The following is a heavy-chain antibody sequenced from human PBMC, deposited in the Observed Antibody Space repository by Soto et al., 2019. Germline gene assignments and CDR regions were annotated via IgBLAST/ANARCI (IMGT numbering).Heavy chain of an antibody. J-gene: IGHJ5*02. V-gene: IGHV4-30-4*01. CDR1: GGSISSGDYY. CDR3: ARGREPHRMGDWFDP. Sequence: TLSLTCTVSGGSISSGDYYWSWIRQPPGKGLEWIGYIYYSGSTYYNPSLKSRVTISVDTSKNQFSLKLSSVTAADTAVYYCARGREPHRMGDWFDPWGQGTLVTVSS. CDR2: IYYSGST. D-gene: IGHD3-16*01.